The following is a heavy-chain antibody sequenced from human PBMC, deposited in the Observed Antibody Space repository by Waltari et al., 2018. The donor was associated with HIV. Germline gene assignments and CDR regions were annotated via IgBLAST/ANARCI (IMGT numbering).Heavy chain of an antibody. D-gene: IGHD7-27*01. V-gene: IGHV4-39*07. J-gene: IGHJ4*02. Sequence: LQLHESGPGVLRPLGTLSLTCNVSGASVKDDRYYWGWIRKPPGRRLEFIASVHHHCDTVFNSPLKCRATIFLEKAKNRVSLNVTSLTAADTASYFCARHWRLGPTEGWGQGVLV. CDR1: GASVKDDRYY. CDR3: ARHWRLGPTEG. CDR2: VHHHCDT.